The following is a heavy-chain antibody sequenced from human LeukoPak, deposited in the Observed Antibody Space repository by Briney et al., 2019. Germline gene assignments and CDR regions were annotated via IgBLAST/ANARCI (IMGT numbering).Heavy chain of an antibody. Sequence: ASVKVSCKSSGYTFTSYGISWVRQAPAQGLEWMGLISTYNGNTKYAQRLQGRVTITTDTSTRTAYMGLRSLRSDDTAVYYCARGGYSYDYWGRGTLVTVSS. CDR1: GYTFTSYG. V-gene: IGHV1-18*04. D-gene: IGHD5-18*01. CDR3: ARGGYSYDY. CDR2: ISTYNGNT. J-gene: IGHJ4*02.